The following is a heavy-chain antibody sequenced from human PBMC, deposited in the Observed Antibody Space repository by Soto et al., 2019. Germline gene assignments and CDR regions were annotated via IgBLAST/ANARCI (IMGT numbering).Heavy chain of an antibody. V-gene: IGHV4-39*01. CDR3: AGRRFVVVIGRFDP. D-gene: IGHD3-3*01. CDR2: IYYSGST. CDR1: GGSISSSSYY. J-gene: IGHJ5*02. Sequence: SETLSLTCTVSGGSISSSSYYWGWIRQPPGKGLEWIGSIYYSGSTYYNPSLKSRVTISVDTSKNQFSLKLSSVTAADTAVYYCAGRRFVVVIGRFDPWGQGTLVTVSS.